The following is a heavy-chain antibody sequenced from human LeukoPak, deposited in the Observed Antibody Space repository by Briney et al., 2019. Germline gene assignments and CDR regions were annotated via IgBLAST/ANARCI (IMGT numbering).Heavy chain of an antibody. V-gene: IGHV3-7*01. CDR2: INQDGSEK. D-gene: IGHD3-22*01. CDR1: GSTFNSFW. J-gene: IGHJ4*02. CDR3: ARDPRYYSDLYYFDY. Sequence: GGSLRLSCTASGSTFNSFWMSWVRQAPGKGLEWVANINQDGSEKYYVDSVKGRLTVSRDNAKNSLYLQMNSLRAEDTAVYYCARDPRYYSDLYYFDYWGQGSLVTVSS.